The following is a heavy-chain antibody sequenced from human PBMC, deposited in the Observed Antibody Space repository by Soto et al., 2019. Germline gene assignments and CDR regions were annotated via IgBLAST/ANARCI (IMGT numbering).Heavy chain of an antibody. V-gene: IGHV1-2*02. Sequence: ASVKVSCKASGYTFTGFYLHWVRQAPGQGLEWMGWINPNSGGTKYAQKFQGRVTMTRDMSISTGYMELSRLRSDDTAVYYCATYYGEYVGYWGQGTQVTVS. CDR3: ATYYGEYVGY. CDR2: INPNSGGT. J-gene: IGHJ4*02. D-gene: IGHD4-17*01. CDR1: GYTFTGFY.